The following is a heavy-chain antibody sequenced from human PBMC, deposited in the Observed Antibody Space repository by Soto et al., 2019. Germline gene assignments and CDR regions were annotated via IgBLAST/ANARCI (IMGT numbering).Heavy chain of an antibody. V-gene: IGHV3-11*06. J-gene: IGHJ5*02. Sequence: GGSLRLSCAGSGFTLGDSYMSWIRQAPGKGLEWLSYISPGSRYPAYADSVKGRFTISRDNAKRSLYLQMMSLTAEDTAIYYCVRGGGGGLFDPWGQGTMVTVSS. CDR2: ISPGSRYP. D-gene: IGHD2-15*01. CDR3: VRGGGGGLFDP. CDR1: GFTLGDSY.